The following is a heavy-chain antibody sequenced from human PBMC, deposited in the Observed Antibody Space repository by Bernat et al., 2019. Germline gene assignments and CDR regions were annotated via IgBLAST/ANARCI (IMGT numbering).Heavy chain of an antibody. V-gene: IGHV3-30*18. CDR1: GFTFSSYA. Sequence: QVQLVESGGGVVQPGGSLRLSCAASGFTFSSYAMSWVRQAPGKGLEWVSAISGGGSNTYYADSVKGRFTISRDNSKNTLYLQMNSLRAEDTAVYYCAKEWGGSGYFRVDYWGQGTLVTVSS. D-gene: IGHD5-12*01. J-gene: IGHJ4*02. CDR2: ISGGGSNT. CDR3: AKEWGGSGYFRVDY.